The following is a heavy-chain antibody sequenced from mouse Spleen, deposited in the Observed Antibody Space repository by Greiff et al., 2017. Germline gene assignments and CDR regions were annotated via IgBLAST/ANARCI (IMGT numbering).Heavy chain of an antibody. D-gene: IGHD1-1*01. V-gene: IGHV1-82*01. CDR3: ASPRGYGSSSFAY. J-gene: IGHJ3*01. CDR2: IYPGDGDT. Sequence: QVQLKQSGPELVKPGASVKISCKASGYAFSSSWMNWVKQRPGKGLEWIGRIYPGDGDTNYNGKFKGKATLTADKSSSTAYMQLSSLTSEDSAVYFCASPRGYGSSSFAYWGQGTLVTVSA. CDR1: GYAFSSSW.